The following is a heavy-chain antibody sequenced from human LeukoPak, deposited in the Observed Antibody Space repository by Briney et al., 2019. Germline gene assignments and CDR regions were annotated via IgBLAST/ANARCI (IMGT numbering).Heavy chain of an antibody. V-gene: IGHV4-61*02. CDR2: IYTSGST. CDR3: AREPVYGSGSYPIDY. Sequence: SQTLSLTCTVSGGSISSGSYYWSWIRQPAGKVLEWIGRIYTSGSTNYNPSLKSRATISVDTSKNQFFLKLSSVTDAATAVYYCAREPVYGSGSYPIDYWGQGTLVTVSS. D-gene: IGHD3-10*01. CDR1: GGSISSGSYY. J-gene: IGHJ4*02.